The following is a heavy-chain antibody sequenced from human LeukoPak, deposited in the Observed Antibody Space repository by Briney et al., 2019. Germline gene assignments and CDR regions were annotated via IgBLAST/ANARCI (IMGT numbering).Heavy chain of an antibody. CDR2: IKQDGSEK. CDR3: AREKWYTSGLNDY. J-gene: IGHJ4*02. D-gene: IGHD1-1*01. Sequence: GGSLRLSCAASGFTSSSYWMSWVRQAPGKGLEWVANIKQDGSEKYYVDSVKGRFTISRDNAKNSLYLQMNSLRAEDTAVYYCAREKWYTSGLNDYWGQGTLVTVSS. CDR1: GFTSSSYW. V-gene: IGHV3-7*01.